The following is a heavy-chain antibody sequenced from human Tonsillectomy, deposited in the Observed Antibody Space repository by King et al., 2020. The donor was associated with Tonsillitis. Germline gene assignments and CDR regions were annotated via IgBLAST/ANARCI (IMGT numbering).Heavy chain of an antibody. J-gene: IGHJ4*02. Sequence: VQLQESGPGLVKPSETLSLTCAVSGYSISSGFYWGWIRQPPGKGLEWIGRIFHSGNTRSTSYNPSLNSRVTMSVDTSKNQFSLRLSSVTAADTAVYYCARESNKQYNFWGQGTLVTVSS. CDR1: GYSISSGFY. V-gene: IGHV4-38-2*02. D-gene: IGHD1/OR15-1a*01. CDR2: IFHSGNTRST. CDR3: ARESNKQYNF.